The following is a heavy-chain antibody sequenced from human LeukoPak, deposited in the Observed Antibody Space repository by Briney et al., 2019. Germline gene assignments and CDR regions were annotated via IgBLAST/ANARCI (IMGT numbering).Heavy chain of an antibody. V-gene: IGHV3-7*04. Sequence: SGGSLRLSCAASGFSFSSFAMTWVRQAPGKGLEWVANIMQDGGHRNYVDSVRGRFTISRDNAKNSLYLQMNSLRAEDTAVYYCARVRGDYYLDYWGQGTLVTVSS. CDR1: GFSFSSFA. CDR2: IMQDGGHR. D-gene: IGHD4-17*01. J-gene: IGHJ4*02. CDR3: ARVRGDYYLDY.